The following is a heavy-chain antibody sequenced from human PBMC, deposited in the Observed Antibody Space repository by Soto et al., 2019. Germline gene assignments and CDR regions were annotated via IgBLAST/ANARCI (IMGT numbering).Heavy chain of an antibody. CDR1: GYSFTSYW. D-gene: IGHD5-18*01. V-gene: IGHV5-51*01. J-gene: IGHJ6*02. CDR2: IYPGDSDT. Sequence: GESLKISCKGSGYSFTSYWIGWVRQMPGKGLEWMGIIYPGDSDTRYSPSFQGQVTISADKSISTAYLQWSSLKASDTAMYYCATRYSYAVGVYGMDVWGQGTTVTVSS. CDR3: ATRYSYAVGVYGMDV.